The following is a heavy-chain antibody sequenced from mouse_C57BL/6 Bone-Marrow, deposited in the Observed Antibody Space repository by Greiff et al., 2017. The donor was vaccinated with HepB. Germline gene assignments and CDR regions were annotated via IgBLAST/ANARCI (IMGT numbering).Heavy chain of an antibody. CDR1: GYAFSSYW. CDR2: IYPGDGDT. D-gene: IGHD2-4*01. Sequence: QVQLQQSGAELVKPGASVKISCKASGYAFSSYWMNWVKQRPGKGLEWIGQIYPGDGDTNYNGKFKGKATLTADKSSSTAYMQLSSLTSEDSAVYFCARCPSYYDYSYYAMDYWGQGTSVTVSS. CDR3: ARCPSYYDYSYYAMDY. J-gene: IGHJ4*01. V-gene: IGHV1-80*01.